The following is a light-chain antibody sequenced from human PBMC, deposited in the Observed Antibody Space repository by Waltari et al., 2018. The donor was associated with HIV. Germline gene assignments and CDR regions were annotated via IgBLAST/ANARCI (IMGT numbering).Light chain of an antibody. V-gene: IGKV3-15*01. CDR3: QQYNNWPRT. J-gene: IGKJ2*01. CDR2: GAS. Sequence: IVMTQSPAPVSVSPGESATLPCSASQSVSSNLAWYQQKPGQAPRLLIYGASTRATGIPARFSGSGSGTEFTLTISSLQSEDFAVYYCQQYNNWPRTFGQGTKLEIK. CDR1: QSVSSN.